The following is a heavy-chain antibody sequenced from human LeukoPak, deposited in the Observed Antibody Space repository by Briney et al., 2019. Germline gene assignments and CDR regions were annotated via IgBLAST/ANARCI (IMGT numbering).Heavy chain of an antibody. CDR2: IYPGDSDT. J-gene: IGHJ4*02. CDR3: ARPVVAANTHFDY. CDR1: GYSFNTYW. V-gene: IGHV5-51*01. Sequence: GESLKISCKASGYSFNTYWIAWVRQVPGKGLEWMGVIYPGDSDTRYSPSFQGQVTFSVDKSINTAYLQWSSLQASDTAMYYCARPVVAANTHFDYWGPGTLVTVSS. D-gene: IGHD1-26*01.